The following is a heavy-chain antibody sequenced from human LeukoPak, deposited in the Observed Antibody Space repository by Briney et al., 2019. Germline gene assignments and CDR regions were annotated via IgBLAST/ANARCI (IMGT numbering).Heavy chain of an antibody. Sequence: GGSLRLSCAASGFTFSSYVMSWVRQAPGKGLEWVSGISASGGSTYYADSVKGRFTISRDNSKNTVHLQMNSLRAEDTAVYYCAKVGYYFDSWGQRTLVTVSS. J-gene: IGHJ4*02. CDR3: AKVGYYFDS. CDR2: ISASGGST. V-gene: IGHV3-23*01. CDR1: GFTFSSYV.